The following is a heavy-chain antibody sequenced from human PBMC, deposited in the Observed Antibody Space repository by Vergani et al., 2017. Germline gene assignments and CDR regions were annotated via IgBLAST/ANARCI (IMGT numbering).Heavy chain of an antibody. Sequence: QVQLQESGPGLVKPSQTLSLTCTVSGGPISSGDYHWSWICQPPGQGPEWIGYTYYSGSTYYNPSLKSRVTISVDTSKNQFSLKLSSVTAARTAMYYCARASGSYPFYYGMGVWGQGTTVTVYS. CDR3: ARASGSYPFYYGMGV. J-gene: IGHJ6*01. CDR2: TYYSGST. V-gene: IGHV4-30-4*08. D-gene: IGHD1-26*01. CDR1: GGPISSGDYH.